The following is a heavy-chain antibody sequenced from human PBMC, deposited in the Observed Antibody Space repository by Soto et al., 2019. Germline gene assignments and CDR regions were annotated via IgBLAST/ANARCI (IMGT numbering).Heavy chain of an antibody. J-gene: IGHJ4*02. CDR3: SKYWGSVSDYSER. CDR1: GFTFSNYA. CDR2: ISGAGDTT. V-gene: IGHV3-23*01. Sequence: EVQLLESGGGLVQPGGSLRVSCAASGFTFSNYAMSWVRQAPGKGLEWVSSISGAGDTTYSADSVMGRFTISRDNSKNTLYLQMKSLRAEDTAIYYCSKYWGSVSDYSERWGQGTLVTVSS. D-gene: IGHD3-10*01.